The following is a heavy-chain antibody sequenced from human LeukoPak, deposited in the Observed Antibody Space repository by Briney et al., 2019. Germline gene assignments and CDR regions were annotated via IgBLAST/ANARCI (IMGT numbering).Heavy chain of an antibody. Sequence: PGGSLRLSCAASGFTFSTYWMHWVRQVPGMGLVWVARINSDGGITTYADSVKGRFTISRDNAKNTLYLQMNSLRVEDTAVYYCTRGQPQWLVFNWFDPWGQGTLVTVSS. V-gene: IGHV3-74*01. J-gene: IGHJ5*02. D-gene: IGHD6-19*01. CDR1: GFTFSTYW. CDR2: INSDGGIT. CDR3: TRGQPQWLVFNWFDP.